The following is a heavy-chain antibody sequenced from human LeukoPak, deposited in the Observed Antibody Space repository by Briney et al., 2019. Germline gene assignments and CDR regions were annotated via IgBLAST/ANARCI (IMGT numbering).Heavy chain of an antibody. CDR3: ARDMGLIAPNFDY. Sequence: GALVKVSCKASGYTFTYHGITWVRQAPGQGLEWMGWISGFNGNTIYADNLHLQGRVTMTTDTAASTAYLELRSLTSDDTAVYYCARDMGLIAPNFDYWGQGTLITVST. V-gene: IGHV1-18*01. D-gene: IGHD2-21*01. CDR2: ISGFNGNT. J-gene: IGHJ4*02. CDR1: GYTFTYHG.